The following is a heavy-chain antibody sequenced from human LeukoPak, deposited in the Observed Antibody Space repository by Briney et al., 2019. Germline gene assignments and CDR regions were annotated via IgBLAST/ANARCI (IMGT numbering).Heavy chain of an antibody. CDR2: IYPGDSDT. J-gene: IGHJ3*02. CDR1: GYSFTSYW. V-gene: IGHV5-51*01. Sequence: GESLKISCKGSGYSFTSYWIAWARQMPGKGLEWMGIIYPGDSDTRYSPSFQGQVTMSADKSISTAYLQWSSLRASDTAMYYCARHPPHNYGSNFDAFDIWGQGTMVTVSS. D-gene: IGHD3-22*01. CDR3: ARHPPHNYGSNFDAFDI.